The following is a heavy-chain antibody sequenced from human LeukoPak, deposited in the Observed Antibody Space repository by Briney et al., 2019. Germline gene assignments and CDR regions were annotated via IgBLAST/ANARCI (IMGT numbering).Heavy chain of an antibody. V-gene: IGHV3-64*01. Sequence: GGSLRLSCAASGFTFSRYIMHWARQAPGKGLEYVSSISTDGRATYYANSVKGRFSISRDNSKNTQYLQMGSLGAEDMGVYYCARSIYGEPLDYWGQGTLATVSS. CDR3: ARSIYGEPLDY. J-gene: IGHJ4*02. CDR2: ISTDGRAT. CDR1: GFTFSRYI. D-gene: IGHD4-17*01.